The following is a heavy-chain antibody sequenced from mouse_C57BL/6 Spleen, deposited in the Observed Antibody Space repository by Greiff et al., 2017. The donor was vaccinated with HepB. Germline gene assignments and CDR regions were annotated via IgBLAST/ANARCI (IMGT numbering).Heavy chain of an antibody. CDR3: ARNDYDHLDY. D-gene: IGHD2-4*01. CDR1: GYAFSSSW. V-gene: IGHV1-82*01. Sequence: VQLQQSGPELVKPGASVKISCKASGYAFSSSWMNWVKQRPGKGLEWIGRIYPGDGDTNYNGKFKGKATLTADKSSSTAYMQLSSLTSEDSAVYFCARNDYDHLDYWGQGTTLTVSS. CDR2: IYPGDGDT. J-gene: IGHJ2*01.